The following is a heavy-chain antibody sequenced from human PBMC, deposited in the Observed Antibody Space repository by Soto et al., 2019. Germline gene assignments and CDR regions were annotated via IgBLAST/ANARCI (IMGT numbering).Heavy chain of an antibody. CDR3: ARGRYGDY. CDR1: GYGFTSYG. Sequence: QVHLVKSGAEVKKPGASVKVSCKGSGYGFTSYGITWVRQAPGQGLEWMAWISAHNGNTDYAQNLQGRVTVTRDTSTSTAYMALRSLRSDDTAVYYCARGRYGDYWGQGALVTVSS. CDR2: ISAHNGNT. J-gene: IGHJ4*02. D-gene: IGHD1-1*01. V-gene: IGHV1-18*01.